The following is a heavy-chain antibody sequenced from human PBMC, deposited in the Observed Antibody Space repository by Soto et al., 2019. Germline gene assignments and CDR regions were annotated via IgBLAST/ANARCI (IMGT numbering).Heavy chain of an antibody. V-gene: IGHV4-31*03. Sequence: SETLSLTCTVSGASINSGDYYWSWIRQHPGKGLEWMGYIYYSGTTYYNPSLQRRLTISIDTSKNLFSLKLTSVTAADTAVYYCARAHDIMETYFDSWGQGTLVTVSS. CDR1: GASINSGDYY. CDR2: IYYSGTT. D-gene: IGHD3-16*01. J-gene: IGHJ4*02. CDR3: ARAHDIMETYFDS.